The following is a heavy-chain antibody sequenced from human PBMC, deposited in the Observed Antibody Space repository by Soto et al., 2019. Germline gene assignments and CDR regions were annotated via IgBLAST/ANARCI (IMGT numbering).Heavy chain of an antibody. J-gene: IGHJ4*02. Sequence: SVKVSCKASGGTFSSYAISWVRQAPGQGLEWMGGIIPIFGTANYAQKFQGRVTITADESTSTAYMELSSLRSEDTAVYYCARVSPVSVSSSSWFYYFDYWGQGTLVTVSS. V-gene: IGHV1-69*13. CDR2: IIPIFGTA. CDR1: GGTFSSYA. D-gene: IGHD6-13*01. CDR3: ARVSPVSVSSSSWFYYFDY.